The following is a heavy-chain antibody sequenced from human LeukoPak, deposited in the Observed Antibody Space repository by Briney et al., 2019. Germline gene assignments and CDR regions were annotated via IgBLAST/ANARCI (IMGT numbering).Heavy chain of an antibody. CDR1: GYTFTGYY. Sequence: ASVKVSCEASGYTFTGYYMHWVRQAPGQGLEWMGWINPNSGGTNYAQKFQGRVTMTRDTSISTAYMELSRLRSDDTAVYYCARPKHDFWSGYYTHPFDYWGQGTLVTVSS. D-gene: IGHD3-3*01. CDR2: INPNSGGT. J-gene: IGHJ4*02. V-gene: IGHV1-2*02. CDR3: ARPKHDFWSGYYTHPFDY.